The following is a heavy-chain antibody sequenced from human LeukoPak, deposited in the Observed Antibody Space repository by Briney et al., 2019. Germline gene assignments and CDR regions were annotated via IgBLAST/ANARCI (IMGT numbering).Heavy chain of an antibody. CDR2: INHSGST. V-gene: IGHV4-34*01. CDR3: ARAKRITIFGVVNFDY. D-gene: IGHD3-3*01. J-gene: IGHJ4*02. CDR1: GFTFSSYW. Sequence: GSLRLSCAASGFTFSSYWMSWVRQPPGKGLEWIGEINHSGSTNYNPSLKSRVTISVDTSKNQFSLKLSSVTAADTAVYYCARAKRITIFGVVNFDYWGQGTLVTVSS.